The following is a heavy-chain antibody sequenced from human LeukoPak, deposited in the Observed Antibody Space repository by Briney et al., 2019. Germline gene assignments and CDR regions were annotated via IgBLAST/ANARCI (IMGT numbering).Heavy chain of an antibody. CDR2: INPNGGST. CDR1: GYTFTTYY. V-gene: IGHV1-46*03. J-gene: IGHJ1*01. D-gene: IGHD1-14*01. Sequence: ASVKVSCKASGYTFTTYYMHWVRQAPGQGLEWMGIINPNGGSTSYAQKFQDRVTMTEDTSTDTAYMELSSLRSEDTAVYYCARPTTLSAEYFQHWGQGTLVTVSS. CDR3: ARPTTLSAEYFQH.